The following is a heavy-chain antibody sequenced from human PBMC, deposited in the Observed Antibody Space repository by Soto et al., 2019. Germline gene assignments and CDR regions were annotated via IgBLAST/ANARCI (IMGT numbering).Heavy chain of an antibody. J-gene: IGHJ6*02. CDR3: ARVVVVVVAATTNYYYGMDV. CDR1: GGSFSGYY. Sequence: SETLSLTCAVYGGSFSGYYWSWIRQPPGKGLEWIGEINHSGSTNYNPSLESRVTISVDTSKNQFSLKLSSVTAADTAVYYCARVVVVVVAATTNYYYGMDVWGQGTTVTVSS. V-gene: IGHV4-34*01. CDR2: INHSGST. D-gene: IGHD2-15*01.